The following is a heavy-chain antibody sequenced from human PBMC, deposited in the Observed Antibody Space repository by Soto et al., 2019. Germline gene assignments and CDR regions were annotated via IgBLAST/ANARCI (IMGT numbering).Heavy chain of an antibody. CDR1: GFTFSSYG. Sequence: QVQLVESGGGVVQPGRSLRLSCAASGFTFSSYGMHWVRQAPGKGLERVAVISYDGSNKYDADSVKGRFTIPRDNSKNTLYLQMNSLRAEDTAVYYCAKDHYTVTGNYWYFDLWGRGTLVTVSS. D-gene: IGHD4-17*01. V-gene: IGHV3-30*18. CDR2: ISYDGSNK. CDR3: AKDHYTVTGNYWYFDL. J-gene: IGHJ2*01.